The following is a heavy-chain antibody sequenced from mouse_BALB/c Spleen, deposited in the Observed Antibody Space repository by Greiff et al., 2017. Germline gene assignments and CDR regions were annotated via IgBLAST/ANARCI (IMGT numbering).Heavy chain of an antibody. CDR2: ILPGSGST. CDR1: GYTFSSYW. CDR3: ASKVPFAY. V-gene: IGHV1-9*01. J-gene: IGHJ3*01. Sequence: QVQLKQSGAELMKPGASVKISCKATGYTFSSYWIEWVKQRPGHGLEWIGEILPGSGSTNYNEKFKGKATFTADTSSNTAYMQLSSLTSEDSAVYYCASKVPFAYWGQGTLVTVSA.